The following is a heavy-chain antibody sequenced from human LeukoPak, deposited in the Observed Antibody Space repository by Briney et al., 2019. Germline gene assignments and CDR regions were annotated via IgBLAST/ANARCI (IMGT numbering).Heavy chain of an antibody. CDR1: GYSISSGYY. J-gene: IGHJ4*02. CDR2: IYHSGST. Sequence: SETLSLTCAVSGYSISSGYYWGGIRQPPGKGLEWIGSIYHSGSTYYNPSLKSRVTISVDTSKNQFSLKLSSVTAADTAVYYCARAYSKLDYWGQGTLVTVSS. D-gene: IGHD4-11*01. V-gene: IGHV4-38-2*01. CDR3: ARAYSKLDY.